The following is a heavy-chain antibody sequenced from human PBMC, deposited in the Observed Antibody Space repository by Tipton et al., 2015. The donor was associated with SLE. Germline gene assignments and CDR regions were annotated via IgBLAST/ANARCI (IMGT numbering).Heavy chain of an antibody. CDR1: GGSINSYY. CDR3: ARTFPYGGFDP. Sequence: TLSLTCTVSGGSINSYYWSWIRQPPGKGLEWIGEINHSGSTNYNPSLKSRVTISIDTSKNQFSLKLSSVTAADTAVYYCARTFPYGGFDPWGQGTLVTVSS. CDR2: INHSGST. J-gene: IGHJ5*02. D-gene: IGHD4-23*01. V-gene: IGHV4-34*01.